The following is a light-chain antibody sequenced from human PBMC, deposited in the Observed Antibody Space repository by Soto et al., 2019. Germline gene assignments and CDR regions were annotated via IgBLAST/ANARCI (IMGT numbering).Light chain of an antibody. CDR1: QSISSW. CDR2: DAS. CDR3: QQYNYYTWT. J-gene: IGKJ1*01. Sequence: DIQMTQSPSTLSASVGDRVTITCRASQSISSWLAWYQQKPGKAPKLLIYDASTLESGVPSRFSGSGSGTEFTLTISSLQPDDFATYYCQQYNYYTWTFGQGTKVEI. V-gene: IGKV1-5*01.